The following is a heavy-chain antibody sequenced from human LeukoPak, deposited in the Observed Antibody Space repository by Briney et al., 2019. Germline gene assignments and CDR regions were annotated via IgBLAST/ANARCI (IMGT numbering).Heavy chain of an antibody. Sequence: PGGSLRLSCAASGFXFSNYAIHWVRQAPGKGQEWVAVISSDGRDKHHADSVKGRFTISRDNSKNTLFLQTNSLRPEDTAVYYCAKDLRRIAAYYFDYWGQGTLVTVSS. D-gene: IGHD6-25*01. CDR3: AKDLRRIAAYYFDY. J-gene: IGHJ4*02. V-gene: IGHV3-30*18. CDR1: GFXFSNYA. CDR2: ISSDGRDK.